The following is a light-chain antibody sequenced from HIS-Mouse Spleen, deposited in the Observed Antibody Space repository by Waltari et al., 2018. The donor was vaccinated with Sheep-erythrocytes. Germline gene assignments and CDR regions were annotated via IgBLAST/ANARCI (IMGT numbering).Light chain of an antibody. CDR1: TSDVGGYNY. J-gene: IGLJ1*01. V-gene: IGLV2-11*01. CDR3: CSYAGSYNHV. CDR2: DVS. Sequence: QSALPQPRSVSGSPGPSVTIPCPGTTSDVGGYNYVPRYQQHPGKAPKLMIYDVSKRPSGVPDRFSGSKSGNTASLTISGLQAEDEADYYCCSYAGSYNHVFATGTKVTVL.